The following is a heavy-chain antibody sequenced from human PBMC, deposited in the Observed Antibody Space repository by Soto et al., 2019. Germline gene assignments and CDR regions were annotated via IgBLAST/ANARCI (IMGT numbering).Heavy chain of an antibody. D-gene: IGHD2-2*03. J-gene: IGHJ6*03. V-gene: IGHV4-59*08. CDR1: GGSISSYY. Sequence: TLSLTCTVSGGSISSYYWSWIRQPPGKGLEWIGYIYYSGSTNYNPSLKSRVTISVDTSKNQFSLKLSSVTAADTAVYYCARHGYCSSTSCYVGYYYYMDVWGKGTTVTVSS. CDR2: IYYSGST. CDR3: ARHGYCSSTSCYVGYYYYMDV.